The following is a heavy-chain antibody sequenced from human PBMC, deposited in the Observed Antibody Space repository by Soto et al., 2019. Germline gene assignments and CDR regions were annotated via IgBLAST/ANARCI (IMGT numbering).Heavy chain of an antibody. D-gene: IGHD3-3*01. CDR3: AKGGAEYDFWSGQFDY. CDR2: VSYDGSNK. V-gene: IGHV3-30-3*01. CDR1: GFTFSSYV. Sequence: QVQLVESGGGVVQPGRSLRLSCVASGFTFSSYVIHWVRQAPGKGLEWVAVVSYDGSNKYYADSVKGRFTISRDNSKNTVYLQMNSLRDEDTDVFYCAKGGAEYDFWSGQFDYWGQGTLVTVSS. J-gene: IGHJ4*02.